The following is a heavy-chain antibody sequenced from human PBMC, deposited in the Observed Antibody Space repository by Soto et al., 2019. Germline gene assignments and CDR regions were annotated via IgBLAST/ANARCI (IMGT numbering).Heavy chain of an antibody. CDR1: GFTFDDYA. CDR2: ISWNSGSI. D-gene: IGHD1-26*01. CDR3: AKDIGMGATDY. J-gene: IGHJ4*02. Sequence: SLRLSCAASGFTFDDYAMHWVRQAPGKGLEWVSGISWNSGSIGYADSVKGRFTISRDNAKNSLYLQMNSLRAEDTALYYCAKDIGMGATDYWGQGTLVTVSS. V-gene: IGHV3-9*01.